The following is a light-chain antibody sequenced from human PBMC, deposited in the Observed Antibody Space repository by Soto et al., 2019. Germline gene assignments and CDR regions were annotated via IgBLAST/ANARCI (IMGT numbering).Light chain of an antibody. CDR1: QSISSS. CDR2: GAS. V-gene: IGKV3-15*01. CDR3: QQYNNGPTYT. J-gene: IGKJ2*01. Sequence: EIVMTQSPATLSVSPGERATLSCRASQSISSSLAWYQQKPGQAPRLLIYGASTRATGIPARFNGSGSGTEFTLTISSLHSEDFAVYYCQQYNNGPTYTFGQGTKLVIK.